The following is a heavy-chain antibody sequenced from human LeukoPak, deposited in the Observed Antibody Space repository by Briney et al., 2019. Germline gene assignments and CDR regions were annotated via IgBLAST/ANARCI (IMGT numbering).Heavy chain of an antibody. CDR2: ISSSSSNM. CDR1: GFTFSSSA. CDR3: AREYSSSSGRSFDY. Sequence: GGSLRLSCAASGFTFSSSAMSWVRQVPGKGLEWVSYISSSSSNMYYADSVKGRFTISRDSAKNSLYLQMNSLRAEDTAVYYCAREYSSSSGRSFDYWGQGTLVIVSS. V-gene: IGHV3-48*01. J-gene: IGHJ4*02. D-gene: IGHD6-6*01.